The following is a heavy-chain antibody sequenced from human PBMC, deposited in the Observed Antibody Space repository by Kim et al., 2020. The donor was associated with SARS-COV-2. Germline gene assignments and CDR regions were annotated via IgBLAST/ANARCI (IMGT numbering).Heavy chain of an antibody. CDR3: ASGYSSQYYCDY. V-gene: IGHV4-4*09. D-gene: IGHD6-19*01. Sequence: NYNHTLKSRVTISVDTSKNQLSRKLSPVTAAGTAVYYCASGYSSQYYCDYWGQGTLVTVSS. J-gene: IGHJ4*02.